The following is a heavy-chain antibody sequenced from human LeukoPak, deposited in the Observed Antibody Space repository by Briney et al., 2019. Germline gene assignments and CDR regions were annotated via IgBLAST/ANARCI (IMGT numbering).Heavy chain of an antibody. D-gene: IGHD2-2*01. CDR3: AKDPVYCSSTSCYFGGLNYFDY. CDR1: GFTFSSYA. V-gene: IGHV3-23*01. J-gene: IGHJ4*02. Sequence: GGSLRLSCAASGFTFSSYAMSWVRQAPGKGLEWVSAISGSGGSTYYADSVKGRFTISRDNPKNTLCLQMNSLRAEDTAVYYCAKDPVYCSSTSCYFGGLNYFDYWGQGTLVTVSS. CDR2: ISGSGGST.